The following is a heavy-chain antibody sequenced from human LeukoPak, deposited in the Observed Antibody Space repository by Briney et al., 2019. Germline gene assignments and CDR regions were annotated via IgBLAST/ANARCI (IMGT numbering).Heavy chain of an antibody. V-gene: IGHV3-21*01. CDR1: GFTFSSY. D-gene: IGHD1-20*01. Sequence: GGSLRLSCAASGFTFSSYMNWVRQAPGKGLEWVSSISSSSIYIYYADSVKGRFTISRDNAKNSLYLQMNSLRAEDTAVYYCARERITGPPTGAFDIWGRGTMVTVSS. CDR3: ARERITGPPTGAFDI. CDR2: ISSSSIYI. J-gene: IGHJ3*02.